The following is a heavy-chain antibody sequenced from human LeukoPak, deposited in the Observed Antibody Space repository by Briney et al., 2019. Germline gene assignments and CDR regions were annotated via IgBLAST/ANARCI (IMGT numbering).Heavy chain of an antibody. V-gene: IGHV3-30*18. D-gene: IGHD4-17*01. CDR3: AKDLAIQTVSWFDP. Sequence: GGSLRLSCAASGFTFNSYGMHWVRQAPGKGLEWVAVISYDGSNKYYADSVKGRFTISRDNSKNTLYLQMNSLRAEDTAVYYCAKDLAIQTVSWFDPWGQGTLVTVSS. J-gene: IGHJ5*02. CDR1: GFTFNSYG. CDR2: ISYDGSNK.